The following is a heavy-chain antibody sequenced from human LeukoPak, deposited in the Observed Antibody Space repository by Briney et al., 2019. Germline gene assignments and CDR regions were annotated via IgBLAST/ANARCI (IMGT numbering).Heavy chain of an antibody. Sequence: PSETLSLTCTVSGGSISSSSYYWGWIRQPPGKGLEWIGSIYYSGSTYYNPSLKSRVTISVDASKNQFSLKLSSVTAADTAVYYCAVTLLWFGELLDQFDYWGQGTLVTVSS. V-gene: IGHV4-39*07. CDR2: IYYSGST. CDR1: GGSISSSSYY. D-gene: IGHD3-10*01. CDR3: AVTLLWFGELLDQFDY. J-gene: IGHJ4*02.